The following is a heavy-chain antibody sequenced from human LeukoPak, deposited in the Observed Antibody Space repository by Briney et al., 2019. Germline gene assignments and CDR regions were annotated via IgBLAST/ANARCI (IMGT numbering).Heavy chain of an antibody. J-gene: IGHJ4*02. CDR3: AREGYYYDSSGYRPFDY. V-gene: IGHV1-69*13. CDR1: GGTFSSYA. D-gene: IGHD3-22*01. CDR2: IIPIFGTA. Sequence: ASVKVSCKASGGTFSSYAISWVRQAPGQGLEWMGGIIPIFGTANYAQKFQGRVTITADESTSTVYMELSSLRSEDTAVYYCAREGYYYDSSGYRPFDYWGQGTLVTVSS.